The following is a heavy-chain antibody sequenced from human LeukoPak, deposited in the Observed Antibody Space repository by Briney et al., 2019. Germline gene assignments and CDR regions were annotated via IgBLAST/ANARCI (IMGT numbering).Heavy chain of an antibody. D-gene: IGHD3-22*01. Sequence: PGGSLRLSCAASGFTFSDYAMSWVRQVPGKGLEWVLTLSGSGTTTFYANSVKGRFTISRDSSKNTLYLQMNSLRAADTALYYCTKDYDTVGYYSSDYWGQGTLVTVSS. CDR3: TKDYDTVGYYSSDY. CDR2: LSGSGTTT. V-gene: IGHV3-23*01. CDR1: GFTFSDYA. J-gene: IGHJ4*02.